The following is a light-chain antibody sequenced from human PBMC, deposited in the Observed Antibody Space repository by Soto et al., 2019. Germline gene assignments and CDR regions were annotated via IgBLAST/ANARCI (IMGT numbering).Light chain of an antibody. Sequence: TQSPATLSVSPGERATLSCTTSRSVGNNLAWYQQRPGQAPRLLMYGASTRATGTPPRFSGSGSGTEFTLTISSLQPADFAVYYCQPQNNCPVLTFGGGTKVDIK. CDR3: QPQNNCPVLT. V-gene: IGKV3-15*01. CDR1: RSVGNN. J-gene: IGKJ4*01. CDR2: GAS.